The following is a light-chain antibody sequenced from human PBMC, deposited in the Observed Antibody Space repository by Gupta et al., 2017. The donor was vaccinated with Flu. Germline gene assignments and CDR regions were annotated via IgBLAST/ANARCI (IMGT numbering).Light chain of an antibody. Sequence: GRTATVTGGGNGVGSKAVHWYQQKPGQAPGLVVQDDSDRPSGIPERFSGSNSGNTATLTITSVEAGDEADYYCQVWDDKNDHYVFGTGIRVTVL. CDR2: DDS. J-gene: IGLJ1*01. CDR1: GVGSKA. V-gene: IGLV3-21*03. CDR3: QVWDDKNDHYV.